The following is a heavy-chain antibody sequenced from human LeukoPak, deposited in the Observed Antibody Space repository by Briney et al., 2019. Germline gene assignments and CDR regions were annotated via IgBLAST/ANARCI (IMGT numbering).Heavy chain of an antibody. J-gene: IGHJ6*03. CDR2: IIPIFGTA. CDR3: AAMVAWDYYYYYMDV. CDR1: GGTFSSYA. V-gene: IGHV1-69*05. D-gene: IGHD5-18*01. Sequence: TVKVSRKASGGTFSSYAISWVRQAPGQGLEWMGGIIPIFGTANYAQKFQRRVTITTDESTCTAYMVRSSRRSEDTAVHDCAAMVAWDYYYYYMDVWGKGTTVTVSS.